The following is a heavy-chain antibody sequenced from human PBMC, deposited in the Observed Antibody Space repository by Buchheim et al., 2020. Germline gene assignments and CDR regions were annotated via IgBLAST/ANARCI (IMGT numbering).Heavy chain of an antibody. Sequence: QVQLVESGGGVVQPGRSLRLSCAASGFTFSSYGMHWVRQAPGKGLEWVAVIWYDGSNKYYADSVKGRFTISRDNSKNPLYLQMNSLRAEDTAVYYCAGGWVPRYYGMDVWGQGTT. D-gene: IGHD1-1*01. CDR1: GFTFSSYG. CDR3: AGGWVPRYYGMDV. CDR2: IWYDGSNK. V-gene: IGHV3-33*01. J-gene: IGHJ6*02.